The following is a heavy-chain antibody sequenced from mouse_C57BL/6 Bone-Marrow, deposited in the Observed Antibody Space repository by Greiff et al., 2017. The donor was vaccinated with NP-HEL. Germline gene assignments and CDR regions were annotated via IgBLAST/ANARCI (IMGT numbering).Heavy chain of an antibody. Sequence: VQLQQSGPELVKPGASVKIPCKASGYKFNDYNMDWVKQSHGKSLEWIGDINPNNGGTIYNQKFKGKATLTVDKSSSTAYMELRSLTSEDTAVYYCATYNIRCGSRDYWGQGTTLTVSS. CDR2: INPNNGGT. J-gene: IGHJ2*01. CDR3: ATYNIRCGSRDY. D-gene: IGHD1-1*01. CDR1: GYKFNDYN. V-gene: IGHV1-18*01.